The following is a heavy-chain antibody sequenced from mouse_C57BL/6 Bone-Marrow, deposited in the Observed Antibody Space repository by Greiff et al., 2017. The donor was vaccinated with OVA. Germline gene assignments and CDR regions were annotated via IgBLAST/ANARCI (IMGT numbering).Heavy chain of an antibody. CDR3: ARWGDYDRFLFDY. J-gene: IGHJ2*01. CDR2: IHPNSGST. D-gene: IGHD2-4*01. CDR1: GYTFTSYW. Sequence: QVQLQQPGAELVKPGASVKLSCKASGYTFTSYWMHWVKQRPGQGLEWIGMIHPNSGSTNYNEKFKSKATLTVDKSSSAAYMQLSSLTSEDSAVYYCARWGDYDRFLFDYWGQGTALTVSS. V-gene: IGHV1-64*01.